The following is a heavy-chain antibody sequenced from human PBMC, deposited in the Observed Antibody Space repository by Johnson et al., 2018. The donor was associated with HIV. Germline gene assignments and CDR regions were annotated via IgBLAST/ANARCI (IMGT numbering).Heavy chain of an antibody. Sequence: QVQLVESGGGVVQPGRSLRLSCEASGFMFSRYALAWVRQAPGKGLEWVALIWHDGSNDNYADSVKGRFTLSRDNSKNTLYLQMNSLRSEDTALYYCARAPSVGADDAFDIWGQGTVVTVSS. D-gene: IGHD3-16*01. CDR2: IWHDGSND. CDR1: GFMFSRYA. V-gene: IGHV3-33*01. J-gene: IGHJ3*02. CDR3: ARAPSVGADDAFDI.